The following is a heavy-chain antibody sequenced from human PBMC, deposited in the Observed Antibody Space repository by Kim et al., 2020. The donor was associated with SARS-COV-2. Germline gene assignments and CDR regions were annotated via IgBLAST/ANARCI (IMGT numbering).Heavy chain of an antibody. CDR1: GFKFSDFY. D-gene: IGHD2-21*01. V-gene: IGHV3-11*01. CDR2: ISTTSSAI. CDR3: ARAARGATPIVDYYGIDV. J-gene: IGHJ6*02. Sequence: GGSLRLSCAASGFKFSDFYMSWIRQAPGKGLEWISYISTTSSAIYYADSVKGRFTISRDNAKNSVSLQMNSLRAEDTAVYHCARAARGATPIVDYYGIDVWGQGTTVTVSS.